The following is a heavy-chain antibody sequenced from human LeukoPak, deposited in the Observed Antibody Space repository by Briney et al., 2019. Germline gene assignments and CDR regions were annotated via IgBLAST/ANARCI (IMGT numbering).Heavy chain of an antibody. CDR2: IKQDGSEK. Sequence: GGSLRLSCAASGFTFSSYWMSWVRQAPGKGLEWVANIKQDGSEKYYVDSVKGRFTISRDNAKNSLYLQMNSLRAEDTAVYYCARDQRAYGSIAAAFDYWGQGTLVTVSS. V-gene: IGHV3-7*01. D-gene: IGHD6-13*01. CDR3: ARDQRAYGSIAAAFDY. CDR1: GFTFSSYW. J-gene: IGHJ4*02.